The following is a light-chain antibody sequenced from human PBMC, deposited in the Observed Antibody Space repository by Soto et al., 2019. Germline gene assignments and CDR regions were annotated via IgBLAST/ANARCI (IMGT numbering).Light chain of an antibody. Sequence: QSALTQPRSVSGSPGQSVTISCTGTNSDVGGYNYVSWYQQYPGKAPELMISGVSERPSGVPDRFSGSKSGNTASLTISGLQAEDEADYYCCSYAGSNYPYVFGTGTKVTVL. CDR2: GVS. V-gene: IGLV2-11*01. J-gene: IGLJ1*01. CDR1: NSDVGGYNY. CDR3: CSYAGSNYPYV.